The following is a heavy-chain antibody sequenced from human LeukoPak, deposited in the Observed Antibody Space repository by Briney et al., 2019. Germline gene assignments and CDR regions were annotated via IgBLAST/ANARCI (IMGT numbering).Heavy chain of an antibody. CDR2: IYYSGST. CDR3: ARDTIAAAYNWFDP. D-gene: IGHD6-13*01. Sequence: SETLSLTCTVSGGSISSSSYYWGWIRQPPGKGLEWIGSIYYSGSTYYNPSLKSRVTISVDTSKNQFSLKLSSVTAADTAVYYCARDTIAAAYNWFDPWGQGTLVTVSS. CDR1: GGSISSSSYY. V-gene: IGHV4-39*07. J-gene: IGHJ5*02.